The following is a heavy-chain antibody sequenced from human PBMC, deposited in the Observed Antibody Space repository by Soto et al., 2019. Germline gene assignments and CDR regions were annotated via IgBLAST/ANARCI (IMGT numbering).Heavy chain of an antibody. Sequence: GASVKVSCKASGGTFSSYAISWVRQAPGQGLEWMGGIIPIFGTANYAQKFQGRVTITADESTSTAYMELSSLRSEDTAVYYCATLGDYLWGSYRTDYYYGMDVWGQGTTVTVSS. CDR3: ATLGDYLWGSYRTDYYYGMDV. D-gene: IGHD3-16*02. V-gene: IGHV1-69*13. J-gene: IGHJ6*02. CDR2: IIPIFGTA. CDR1: GGTFSSYA.